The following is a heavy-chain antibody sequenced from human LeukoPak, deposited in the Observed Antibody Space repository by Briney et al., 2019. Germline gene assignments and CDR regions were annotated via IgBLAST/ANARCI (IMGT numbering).Heavy chain of an antibody. Sequence: ASVKVSCKAPAYNFIDYYIHWVRQAPGQGLEWMGWINPNSGGTTYAQKFQGRVTMTRNTSISTAYMELSSLRSEDTAVYYCARGMVRGVRPLGYWGQGTLVTVSS. V-gene: IGHV1-2*02. D-gene: IGHD3-10*01. CDR1: AYNFIDYY. CDR2: INPNSGGT. J-gene: IGHJ4*02. CDR3: ARGMVRGVRPLGY.